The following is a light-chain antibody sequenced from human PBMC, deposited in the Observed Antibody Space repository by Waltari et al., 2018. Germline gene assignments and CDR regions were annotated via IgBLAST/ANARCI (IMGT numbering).Light chain of an antibody. CDR2: VNSDGSH. Sequence: QLVLTQSPPASASLGASVKLTCTLSSGPSSNIVAWHQPLPETGPRYLMKVNSDGSHSKGDEIPDRFAGSSSGAERYLTISSLQSEDEADYYCQTGGHGTWVFGGGTKLTVL. V-gene: IGLV4-69*01. CDR3: QTGGHGTWV. CDR1: SGPSSNI. J-gene: IGLJ3*02.